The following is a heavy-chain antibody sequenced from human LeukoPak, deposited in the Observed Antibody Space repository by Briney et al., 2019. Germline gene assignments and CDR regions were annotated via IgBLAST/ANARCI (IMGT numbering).Heavy chain of an antibody. D-gene: IGHD6-19*01. J-gene: IGHJ4*02. V-gene: IGHV1-2*02. Sequence: GASVKVSCKASGYTFTGYYMHWVRQAPGQGLEWMGWINPNSGGTNYAQKFQGRVTMTRDTSISTAYMELSRLRSDDTAAYYCARGTYSSGWGGSSDYWGQGTLVTVSS. CDR3: ARGTYSSGWGGSSDY. CDR1: GYTFTGYY. CDR2: INPNSGGT.